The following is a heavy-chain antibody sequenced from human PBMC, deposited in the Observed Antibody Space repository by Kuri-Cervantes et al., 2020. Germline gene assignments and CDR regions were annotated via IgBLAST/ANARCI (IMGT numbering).Heavy chain of an antibody. V-gene: IGHV4-59*01. Sequence: ESLKISCAASGFTFSSYWMSWVRQAPGKGLEWIGYIYYSGSTNYNPSLKSRVTISVDTSKNQFSLKLSSVTAADTVVYYYSRDRVGPVRVDLWCQGTLVTVSS. J-gene: IGHJ5*02. CDR1: GFTFSSYW. CDR2: IYYSGST. CDR3: SRDRVGPVRVDL. D-gene: IGHD1-1*01.